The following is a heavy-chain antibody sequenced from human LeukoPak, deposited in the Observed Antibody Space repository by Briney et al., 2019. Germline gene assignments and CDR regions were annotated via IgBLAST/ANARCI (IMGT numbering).Heavy chain of an antibody. D-gene: IGHD5-18*01. CDR2: IYHDGRL. J-gene: IGHJ4*02. CDR3: ARLPSGGASFGWLDY. V-gene: IGHV4-59*08. Sequence: PSETLSLTCTVSGGSIRSNSWSWFRQSPGSGLEWIGYIYHDGRLKYHPSLESRVTISADPSRNQFSLKLTSVTAADTAVYFCARLPSGGASFGWLDYWGQGALVTVSS. CDR1: GGSIRSNS.